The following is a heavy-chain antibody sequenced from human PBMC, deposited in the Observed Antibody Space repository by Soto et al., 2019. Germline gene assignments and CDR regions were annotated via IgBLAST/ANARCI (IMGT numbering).Heavy chain of an antibody. CDR1: GFTFSNYA. D-gene: IGHD3-10*01. V-gene: IGHV3-23*01. J-gene: IGHJ6*02. Sequence: EVQMLESGGGLVHPGGSLRLSCAASGFTFSNYAMNWVRQAPGKGLEWVASISGSGRNTYSADSVKGRLTISRDSSKNTLYLQMNSLRVEDTGVYYCAKDLNGSGSFTSYYHYGMDVWGQGTTVTVSS. CDR2: ISGSGRNT. CDR3: AKDLNGSGSFTSYYHYGMDV.